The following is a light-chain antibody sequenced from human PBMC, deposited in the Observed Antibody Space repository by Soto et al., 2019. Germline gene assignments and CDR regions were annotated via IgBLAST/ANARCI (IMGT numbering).Light chain of an antibody. V-gene: IGKV1-39*01. J-gene: IGKJ1*01. CDR2: AAS. CDR3: QHSYSSPWT. CDR1: QSISSY. Sequence: DIQMTQSPSSVSASVGDRVTITCRASQSISSYLNWYQQKPGKAPKFLIFAASSLQSGVPSRFSGSGSGTDFTLTISSLQPEDFATYYCQHSYSSPWTFGQGTKVDIK.